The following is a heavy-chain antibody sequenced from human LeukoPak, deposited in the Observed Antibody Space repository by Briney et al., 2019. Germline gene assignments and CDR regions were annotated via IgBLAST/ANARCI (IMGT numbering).Heavy chain of an antibody. CDR1: GFTFTSDA. Sequence: GGSLRLSCVASGFTFTSDAMNWVRQAPGKGLEWVSSTVSRGTTQYADSVKGRFTVSRDTSKNTLYLQMNSLRADDTAVYYCAKCSTSAYTTGWCNWIDPWGQGTLATVSS. CDR3: AKCSTSAYTTGWCNWIDP. CDR2: TVSRGTT. V-gene: IGHV3-23*01. D-gene: IGHD6-19*01. J-gene: IGHJ5*02.